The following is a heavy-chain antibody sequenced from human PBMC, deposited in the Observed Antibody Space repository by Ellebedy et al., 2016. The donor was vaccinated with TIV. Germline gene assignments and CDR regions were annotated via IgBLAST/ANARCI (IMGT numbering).Heavy chain of an antibody. Sequence: MPSETLSLTCAVSGYSISSGYNCGCLRAPRGESLAWLGRIYHWGSTYYNPSLKSRVTISVDTSKNQFSLKLSSVTAADTAIYYCARASLLLVDYWGQGTLVTVSS. CDR1: GYSISSGYN. D-gene: IGHD3-10*01. V-gene: IGHV4-38-2*01. J-gene: IGHJ4*02. CDR3: ARASLLLVDY. CDR2: IYHWGST.